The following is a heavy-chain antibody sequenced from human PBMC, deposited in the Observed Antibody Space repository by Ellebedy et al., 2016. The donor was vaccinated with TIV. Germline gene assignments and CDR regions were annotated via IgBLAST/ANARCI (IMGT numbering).Heavy chain of an antibody. CDR1: GFSLSTYW. V-gene: IGHV3-74*01. Sequence: PGGSLRLSCAASGFSLSTYWMHWVRPVPGKGLEWVSRVSSDVTGPTYADSVMGRFIISRDNANSTVYLQMFSLRPEDTAVYYCARGVLNSGYYSDYWGRGTLVTVSS. CDR2: VSSDVTGP. D-gene: IGHD3-22*01. J-gene: IGHJ4*02. CDR3: ARGVLNSGYYSDY.